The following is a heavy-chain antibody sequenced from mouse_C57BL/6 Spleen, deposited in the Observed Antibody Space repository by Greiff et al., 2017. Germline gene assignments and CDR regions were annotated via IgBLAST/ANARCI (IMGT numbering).Heavy chain of an antibody. J-gene: IGHJ4*01. CDR1: GFTFSDYG. Sequence: KLEESGGGLVKPGGSLKLSCAASGFTFSDYGMHWVRQAPEKGLEWVAYISSGSSTIYYADTVKGRFTISRDNAKNTLFLQMTSLRSEDTAMYYCAREGPMVTTGAMDYWGQGTSVTVSS. V-gene: IGHV5-17*01. CDR3: AREGPMVTTGAMDY. D-gene: IGHD2-2*01. CDR2: ISSGSSTI.